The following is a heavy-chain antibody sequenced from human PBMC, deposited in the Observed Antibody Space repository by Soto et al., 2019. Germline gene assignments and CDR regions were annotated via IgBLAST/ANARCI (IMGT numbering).Heavy chain of an antibody. CDR1: GGSISSGGYY. Sequence: QVQLQESGPGLVKPSQTLSLTCTFSGGSISSGGYYWSWIRQHPGKGLEWIGYIYYSGSTYYNPSLKSRVTISVDTSKNQFHLKLSSVTAAGTAVYYCARDPVYSFYYSGYDQGDYWGQGTLVTVSS. CDR3: ARDPVYSFYYSGYDQGDY. D-gene: IGHD5-12*01. J-gene: IGHJ4*02. V-gene: IGHV4-31*03. CDR2: IYYSGST.